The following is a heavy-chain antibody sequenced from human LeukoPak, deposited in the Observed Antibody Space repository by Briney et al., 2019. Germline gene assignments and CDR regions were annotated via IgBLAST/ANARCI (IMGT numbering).Heavy chain of an antibody. J-gene: IGHJ6*03. Sequence: PGGSLRLSCAASGFTFSDYYMSWIRQAPGKGLEWVSYISSSGSTIYYADSVKGRFTISRDNAKNSLYLQMNSLRAEDTAVYYCARQSMVRGVTVPYYYYYMDVWGKGTTVTISS. CDR2: ISSSGSTI. CDR1: GFTFSDYY. CDR3: ARQSMVRGVTVPYYYYYMDV. V-gene: IGHV3-11*01. D-gene: IGHD3-10*01.